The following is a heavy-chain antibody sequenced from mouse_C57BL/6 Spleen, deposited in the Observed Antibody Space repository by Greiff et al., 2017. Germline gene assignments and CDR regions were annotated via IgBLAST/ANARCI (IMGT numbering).Heavy chain of an antibody. CDR2: ISGSGGNT. D-gene: IGHD1-1*01. CDR3: ARRYGSIYFDY. CDR1: GFTFSSYT. V-gene: IGHV5-9*01. Sequence: EVKLMESGGGLVKPGGSLKLSCAASGFTFSSYTMSWVRQTPEKRLEWVATISGSGGNTYYPDSVKGRFTISRDNAKNNLYRKMSCLRSEDTALYYCARRYGSIYFDYWGQGTTLTVSS. J-gene: IGHJ2*01.